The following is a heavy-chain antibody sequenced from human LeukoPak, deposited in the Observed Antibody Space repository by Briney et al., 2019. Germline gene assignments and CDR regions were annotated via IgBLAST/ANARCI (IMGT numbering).Heavy chain of an antibody. D-gene: IGHD2-21*01. CDR2: ISSNSSTI. CDR3: AGRIL. V-gene: IGHV3-48*01. CDR1: GFTFSSYS. Sequence: PGGSLRLSCAASGFTFSSYSMNWVRQAPGKGLEWVSYISSNSSTIYYADSVKGRFTISRDNAKNSLYLQMNSLRAEDTAVYYCAGRILWGQGTLVTVSS. J-gene: IGHJ4*02.